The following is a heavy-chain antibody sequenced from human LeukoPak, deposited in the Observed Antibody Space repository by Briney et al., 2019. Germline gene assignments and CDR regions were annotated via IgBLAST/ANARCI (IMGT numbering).Heavy chain of an antibody. V-gene: IGHV4-59*01. CDR1: GGSISDYY. CDR3: ARGEKWNYNYYYMDV. D-gene: IGHD1-7*01. Sequence: SETLSLTCSVSGGSISDYYWTWSRQPPGKGLEWIGYSYYSGSTNYNPSLKSRVTIFVDTSKNQFSLKLNSVTAADTAVYYCARGEKWNYNYYYMDVWGKGTTVTVSS. CDR2: SYYSGST. J-gene: IGHJ6*03.